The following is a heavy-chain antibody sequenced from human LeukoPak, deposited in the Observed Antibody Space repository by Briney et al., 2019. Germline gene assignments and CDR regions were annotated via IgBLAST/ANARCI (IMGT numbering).Heavy chain of an antibody. V-gene: IGHV3-33*08. CDR1: GFTFSSYA. Sequence: GRSLRLSCAASGFTFSSYAMSWVRQAPGKGLEWVADIWYDGSKKYYADSVKGRFTISRDNSTKTLYLQMNSLRAEDTAVYYCARDIYDSSFYYYDYWGQGTLVTVSS. CDR2: IWYDGSKK. CDR3: ARDIYDSSFYYYDY. J-gene: IGHJ4*02. D-gene: IGHD3-22*01.